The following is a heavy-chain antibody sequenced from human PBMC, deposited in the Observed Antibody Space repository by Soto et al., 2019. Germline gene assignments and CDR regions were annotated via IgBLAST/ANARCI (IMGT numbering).Heavy chain of an antibody. CDR2: IKGDESST. CDR3: ARGAFGAYYFDS. Sequence: EVPLVESGGGLGQPGGSLRLSCAASGFTFSSYWMHWVRQAPGKGLEWVSRIKGDESSTNYADSVKGRFTISRDNAKNTFYLQMNSLRAEDTAVYYCARGAFGAYYFDSWGQGTLVTVSS. J-gene: IGHJ4*02. CDR1: GFTFSSYW. V-gene: IGHV3-74*01. D-gene: IGHD3-3*01.